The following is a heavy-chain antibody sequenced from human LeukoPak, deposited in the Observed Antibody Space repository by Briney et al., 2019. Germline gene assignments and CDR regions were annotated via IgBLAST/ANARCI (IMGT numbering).Heavy chain of an antibody. CDR2: ISYDGSRT. V-gene: IGHV3-30-3*01. D-gene: IGHD6-19*01. CDR1: GFTFSGYV. Sequence: PGRSLRLSCAASGFTFSGYVIQWVRQAPGKGLEWVAVISYDGSRTLYSDSVKGRFTISRDNSKNTLYLQLSSLRAEDTAVYFCARDSGGDFYGSGASKGGAFDVWGQGTRVTVSS. J-gene: IGHJ3*01. CDR3: ARDSGGDFYGSGASKGGAFDV.